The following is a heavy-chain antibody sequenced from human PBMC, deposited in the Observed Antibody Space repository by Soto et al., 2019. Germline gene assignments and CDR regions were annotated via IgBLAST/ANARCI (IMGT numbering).Heavy chain of an antibody. D-gene: IGHD2-2*01. V-gene: IGHV1-69*01. CDR1: GGTFSSYA. Sequence: QVQLVQSGAEVKKPGSSVKVSCKASGGTFSSYAISWVRQAPGQGLEWMGGIIPISDTTNYAQKFQGRVTIPADESTSTAYMELSSMRSEDTAVYYCARSQGSSTSLEIYYYYYYGMDVWGQGTTVNVSS. J-gene: IGHJ6*02. CDR2: IIPISDTT. CDR3: ARSQGSSTSLEIYYYYYYGMDV.